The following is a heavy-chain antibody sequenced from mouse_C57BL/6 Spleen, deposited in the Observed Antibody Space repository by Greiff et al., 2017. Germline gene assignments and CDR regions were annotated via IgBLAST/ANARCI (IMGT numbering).Heavy chain of an antibody. CDR2: IYPGDGDP. D-gene: IGHD2-3*01. Sequence: VQLQQSGAELVKPGASVKISCKASGYAFSSYWMNWVKQRPGKGLEWIGQIYPGDGDPNYNGKFKGKATLTADKSTSTAYMQLSSLTSEDSAVYFCARYCYDGYDWYFDVWGTGTTVTVSS. CDR1: GYAFSSYW. V-gene: IGHV1-80*01. CDR3: ARYCYDGYDWYFDV. J-gene: IGHJ1*03.